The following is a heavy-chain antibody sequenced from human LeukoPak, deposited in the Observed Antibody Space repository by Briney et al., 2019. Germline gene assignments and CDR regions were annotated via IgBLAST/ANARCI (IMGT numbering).Heavy chain of an antibody. CDR3: AKDRRYYDSSGYPCY. Sequence: GGSLRLSCAASGFSFSSYGMHWVRQAPGKGLEWVAFIRYDGSNKYYADSVKGRFTISRDNSKNTLYLQMNSLRAEDTAVYYCAKDRRYYDSSGYPCYWGQGTLVTVSS. V-gene: IGHV3-30*02. D-gene: IGHD3-22*01. CDR1: GFSFSSYG. J-gene: IGHJ4*02. CDR2: IRYDGSNK.